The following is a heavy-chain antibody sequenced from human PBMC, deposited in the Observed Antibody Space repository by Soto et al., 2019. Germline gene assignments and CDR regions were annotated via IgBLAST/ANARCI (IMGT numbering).Heavy chain of an antibody. CDR1: GYTFTSYA. Sequence: QVQLVQSGAEEKKPGASVKVSCKASGYTFTSYAMHWVRQAPGQRLEWMGWINAGNGNTKYSQKVQGRVTITSDTSASTAYMDRSRLRSEDTAVYFCARSSGYYSIDDYWGQGTLVTVSS. J-gene: IGHJ4*02. CDR3: ARSSGYYSIDDY. V-gene: IGHV1-3*05. CDR2: INAGNGNT. D-gene: IGHD3-22*01.